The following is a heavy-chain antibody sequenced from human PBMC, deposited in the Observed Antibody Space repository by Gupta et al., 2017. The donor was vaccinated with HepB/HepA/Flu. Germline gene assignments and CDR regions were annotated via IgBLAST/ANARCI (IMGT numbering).Heavy chain of an antibody. J-gene: IGHJ5*01. V-gene: IGHV3-7*01. Sequence: EVQLVESGGGLVEPGGSLRLSCAASGFTFSNYWMHWVRQAPGTGLEWVANIKHDGSAIFYAGSVRGRFTISRDNAKNSVYLQMNSLRAEDTAVYYCARDAHYESFSWFDSWGQGTLVTVSS. D-gene: IGHD3-3*01. CDR3: ARDAHYESFSWFDS. CDR1: GFTFSNYW. CDR2: IKHDGSAI.